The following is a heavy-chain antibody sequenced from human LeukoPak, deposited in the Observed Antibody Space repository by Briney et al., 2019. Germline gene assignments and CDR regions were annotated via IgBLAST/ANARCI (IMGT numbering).Heavy chain of an antibody. D-gene: IGHD5-18*01. CDR3: ARQPRREYTYGFGDY. CDR2: ISYGGYT. J-gene: IGHJ4*02. V-gene: IGHV4-39*01. Sequence: TSETLSLTCTVPGGSISSTSYYWGWIRQPPGKGLEWIGAISYGGYTYYDPSLKGRVTISADTSKNQCSLKLSSVTAADTAAYYWARQPRREYTYGFGDYWGQGTLVTVSS. CDR1: GGSISSTSYY.